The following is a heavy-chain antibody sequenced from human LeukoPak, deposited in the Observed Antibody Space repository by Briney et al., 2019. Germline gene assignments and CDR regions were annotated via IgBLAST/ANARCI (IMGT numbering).Heavy chain of an antibody. CDR3: ARDIAAQGFDY. Sequence: SETLSLTCAVYGGSFSGYYWGWIRQPPGKGLEWIGEINHSGSTNYNPSLKSRVTISVDTSKNQFSLKPSSVTAADTAVYYCARDIAAQGFDYWGQGTLVTVSS. V-gene: IGHV4-34*01. CDR1: GGSFSGYY. D-gene: IGHD6-6*01. CDR2: INHSGST. J-gene: IGHJ4*02.